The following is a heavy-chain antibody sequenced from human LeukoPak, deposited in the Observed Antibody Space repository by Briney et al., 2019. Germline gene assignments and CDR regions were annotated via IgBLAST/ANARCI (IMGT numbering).Heavy chain of an antibody. V-gene: IGHV3-66*01. D-gene: IGHD2-15*01. CDR1: GFTVSTNY. Sequence: GGSLRLSCGASGFTVSTNYMSWVRQDPGKGLEWVSIIYSGGSTYYADSVKGRFTISRDNSKNTLYLQMNSLRAEDTAVYYCARDPGRSGGSCYSDYWGQGTLVTVSS. J-gene: IGHJ4*02. CDR2: IYSGGST. CDR3: ARDPGRSGGSCYSDY.